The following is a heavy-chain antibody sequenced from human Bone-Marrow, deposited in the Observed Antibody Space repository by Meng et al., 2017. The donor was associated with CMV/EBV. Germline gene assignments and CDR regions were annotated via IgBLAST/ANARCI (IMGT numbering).Heavy chain of an antibody. D-gene: IGHD3-10*01. CDR1: GGSINSYY. CDR2: IYYSGST. CDR3: ARQGEFKGGNWFDP. J-gene: IGHJ5*02. V-gene: IGHV4-59*01. Sequence: SETLSLTCTVSGGSINSYYWSWIRQPPGKGLEWIGYIYYSGSTNYNPSLKSRVTISVDTSKNQFSLKLSSVTAADTAVYYCARQGEFKGGNWFDPWGQGTLVTVSS.